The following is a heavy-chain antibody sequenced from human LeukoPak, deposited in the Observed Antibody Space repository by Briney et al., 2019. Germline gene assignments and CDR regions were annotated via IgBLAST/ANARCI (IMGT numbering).Heavy chain of an antibody. CDR2: IFYSGNT. D-gene: IGHD2-8*02. Sequence: SQTLSLTRTVSGGSISGGAYYCSWIRQHPGKGLEWIAYIFYSGNTYYNPSLKSRVTISVDTSKNQFSLKLSSVTAADTAVYYCARWQYWDTGGYFDYWGQGTLVTVSS. CDR3: ARWQYWDTGGYFDY. V-gene: IGHV4-31*03. J-gene: IGHJ4*02. CDR1: GGSISGGAYY.